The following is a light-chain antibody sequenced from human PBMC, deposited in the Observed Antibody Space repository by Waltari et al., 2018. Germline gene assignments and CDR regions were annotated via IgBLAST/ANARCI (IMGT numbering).Light chain of an antibody. V-gene: IGLV2-14*03. CDR1: HSAVAASDS. Sequence: QSALTQPASVSGSPGQSITISCSGIHSAVAASDSVSWYQHHPGEAPPVIIYDVTNRPSGLSQRFPASKSAHSAFLTISGLPPDDEGDYYCSSQTLDGVVLFGGGTKLTVL. J-gene: IGLJ2*01. CDR3: SSQTLDGVVL. CDR2: DVT.